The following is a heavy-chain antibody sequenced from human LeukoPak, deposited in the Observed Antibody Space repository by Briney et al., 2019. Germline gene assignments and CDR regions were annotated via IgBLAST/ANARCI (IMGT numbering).Heavy chain of an antibody. CDR3: AKDRGDYLYFDY. J-gene: IGHJ4*02. CDR1: GFTFDDYA. CDR2: ISWNSGSI. V-gene: IGHV3-9*01. D-gene: IGHD4-17*01. Sequence: GGSLRLSCAASGFTFDDYAMHWVRQAPGKGLEWVSGISWNSGSIGYVDSVKGRFTISRDNAKNSLYLQMNSLRAEDTALYYCAKDRGDYLYFDYWGQGALVTVSS.